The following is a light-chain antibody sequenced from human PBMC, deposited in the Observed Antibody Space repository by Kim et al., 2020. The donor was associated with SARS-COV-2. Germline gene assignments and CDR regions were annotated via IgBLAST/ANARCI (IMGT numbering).Light chain of an antibody. CDR3: QTWGTGIWV. Sequence: ASVKLTCTLRSGHSSYAIAWHQQQPEKGPRYLMKLNSDGSHSEGDGIPDRFSGSSSGAERYLTISGLQSEDEADYYCQTWGTGIWVFGGGTQLTVL. J-gene: IGLJ3*02. V-gene: IGLV4-69*01. CDR2: LNSDGSH. CDR1: SGHSSYA.